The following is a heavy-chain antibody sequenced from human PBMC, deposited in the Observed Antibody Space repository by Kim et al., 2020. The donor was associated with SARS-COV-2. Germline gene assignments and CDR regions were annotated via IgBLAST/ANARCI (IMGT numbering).Heavy chain of an antibody. CDR1: GFTFSSYA. CDR3: VSHPRIDY. CDR2: ISYDGSNK. V-gene: IGHV3-30*04. Sequence: GGSLRLSCAASGFTFSSYAMHWVRQAPGKGLEWVAVISYDGSNKYYADSVKGRFTISRDNSTNTLYLQMNSLRAEDTAVYYCVSHPRIDYWGQGTLVTVS. J-gene: IGHJ4*02.